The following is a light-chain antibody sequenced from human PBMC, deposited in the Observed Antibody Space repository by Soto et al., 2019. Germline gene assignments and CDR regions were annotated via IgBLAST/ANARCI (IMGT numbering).Light chain of an antibody. J-gene: IGKJ2*01. V-gene: IGKV1-39*01. Sequence: DIQITKSPSSLSSSVGDRVTITCLASQSITNYLNWYQQKPGKAPKLLMYAISTLQSGVPSRFGGSGSGTEFTLTISSLQPDDFATYYCQQSYSTPYTFGQGTKVDIK. CDR2: AIS. CDR3: QQSYSTPYT. CDR1: QSITNY.